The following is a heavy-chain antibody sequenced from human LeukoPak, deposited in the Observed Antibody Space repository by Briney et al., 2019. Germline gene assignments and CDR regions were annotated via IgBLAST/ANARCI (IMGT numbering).Heavy chain of an antibody. D-gene: IGHD1-7*01. Sequence: GGSLRLSCAASGFTFSSAWMSWVRQAPGKGLEWVGRIKSKTDGATTDYTAPVKGRFTISRDDSKNTLYLQMNSLKTEDTAVYYCTADLGTTSLQDYYYYMDVWGDGTAVTVSS. CDR2: IKSKTDGATT. J-gene: IGHJ6*03. CDR3: TADLGTTSLQDYYYYMDV. CDR1: GFTFSSAW. V-gene: IGHV3-15*01.